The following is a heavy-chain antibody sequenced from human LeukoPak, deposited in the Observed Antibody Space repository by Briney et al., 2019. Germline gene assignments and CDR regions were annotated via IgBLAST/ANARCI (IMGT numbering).Heavy chain of an antibody. CDR3: ARAKSQRGYTHGPHTYFGY. CDR1: GGSISSADYS. CDR2: IYYSGST. V-gene: IGHV4-30-4*01. Sequence: SQTLTLTCTVSGGSISSADYSWSWIRQPPGKGLEWIGYIYYSGSTYYNPSLKSRVTISVDTSKNQFSLRLSSVTAADTAVYYCARAKSQRGYTHGPHTYFGYWGQGTLVTVSS. D-gene: IGHD5-18*01. J-gene: IGHJ4*02.